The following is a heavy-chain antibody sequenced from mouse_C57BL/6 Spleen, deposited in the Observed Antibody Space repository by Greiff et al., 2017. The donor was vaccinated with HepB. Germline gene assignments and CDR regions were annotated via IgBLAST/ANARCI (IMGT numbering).Heavy chain of an antibody. D-gene: IGHD2-2*01. CDR3: ARSSGYHAGY. Sequence: QVQLQQSGAELVRPGTSVKVSCKASGYAFTNYLIEWVKQRPGQGLEWIGVINPGSGGTNYNEKFKGKATLTADKSSSTAYMQLSSLTSEDSAVYFCARSSGYHAGYWGQGTTLTVSS. V-gene: IGHV1-54*01. CDR1: GYAFTNYL. CDR2: INPGSGGT. J-gene: IGHJ2*01.